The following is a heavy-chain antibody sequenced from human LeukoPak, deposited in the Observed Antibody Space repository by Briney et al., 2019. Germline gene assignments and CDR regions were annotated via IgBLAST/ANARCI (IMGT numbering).Heavy chain of an antibody. J-gene: IGHJ3*02. CDR2: IYGGGST. CDR1: GFTVSSYY. V-gene: IGHV3-53*01. D-gene: IGHD5-24*01. CDR3: ARARSWPEHAFDI. Sequence: GGSLRLSCAASGFTVSSYYMSWVRQAPGKGLEWVSIIYGGGSTSSADSVKGRFTISRDNSKNTLYLQMNSLRAEDTAVYYCARARSWPEHAFDIWGQGTLVTVSS.